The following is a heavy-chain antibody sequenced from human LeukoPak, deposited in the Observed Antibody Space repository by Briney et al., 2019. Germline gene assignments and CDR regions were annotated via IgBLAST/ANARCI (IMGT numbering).Heavy chain of an antibody. J-gene: IGHJ4*02. Sequence: ASVKVSCKASGYIFTGNYMHWVRQAPGQVLESMGWINPNSGGTNYAQKFQGRVTMTRDTSISTAYMELSRLRSDDTAVYYCARTTYYDNSEGFDYWGQGTLVTVSS. CDR1: GYIFTGNY. CDR2: INPNSGGT. D-gene: IGHD3-22*01. CDR3: ARTTYYDNSEGFDY. V-gene: IGHV1-2*02.